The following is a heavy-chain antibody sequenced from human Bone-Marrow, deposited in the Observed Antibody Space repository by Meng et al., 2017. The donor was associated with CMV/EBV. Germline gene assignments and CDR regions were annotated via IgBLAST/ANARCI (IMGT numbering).Heavy chain of an antibody. CDR1: GYSFTSLW. CDR2: IFPRDSDT. V-gene: IGHV5-51*01. Sequence: AESLKISCTGTGYSFTSLWIGWVRQMPGKGLEWMGLIFPRDSDTRYSPSFQGQVTFSADKSINTAYLQWGSLEASDTAMYYCTRAWGPTSHYGDYWGQGTLVTVSS. D-gene: IGHD5-24*01. CDR3: TRAWGPTSHYGDY. J-gene: IGHJ4*02.